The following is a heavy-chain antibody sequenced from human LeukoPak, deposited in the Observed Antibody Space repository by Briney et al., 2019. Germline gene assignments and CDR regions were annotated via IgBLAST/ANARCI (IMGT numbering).Heavy chain of an antibody. D-gene: IGHD6-6*01. Sequence: SETLSLTCTVSGVSIRSYYWTWIRQPPGKGLEWIGYFNYSGGTTYNPSLKSRVTISVDTSKTQFSLKLSSVTAADTAVYYCARRHVIYSSSSDPYYFDYWGQGTLVIVSS. CDR1: GVSIRSYY. CDR2: FNYSGGT. J-gene: IGHJ4*02. CDR3: ARRHVIYSSSSDPYYFDY. V-gene: IGHV4-59*01.